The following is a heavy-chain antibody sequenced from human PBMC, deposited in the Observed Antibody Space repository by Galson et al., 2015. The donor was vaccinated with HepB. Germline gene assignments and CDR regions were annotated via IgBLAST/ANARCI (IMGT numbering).Heavy chain of an antibody. Sequence: LRLSCAASGFTFSEFGMHWVRQAPGKGLEWVALMSYDGGNNNYAESVKGRFTISRDNSKNTLYLRMNSLRAEDTAVYYCAKDDFDSSHFPDYWGQGTLVTVSS. CDR1: GFTFSEFG. CDR3: AKDDFDSSHFPDY. V-gene: IGHV3-30*18. J-gene: IGHJ4*02. D-gene: IGHD3-22*01. CDR2: MSYDGGNN.